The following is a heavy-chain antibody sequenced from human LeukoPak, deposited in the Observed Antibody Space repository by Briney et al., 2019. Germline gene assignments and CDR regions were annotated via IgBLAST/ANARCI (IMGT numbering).Heavy chain of an antibody. CDR3: ASRLVGAAFDP. CDR1: GFTFSGYW. CDR2: VKSDGSMT. V-gene: IGHV3-74*01. D-gene: IGHD2-8*02. Sequence: PGGSLRLSCVASGFTFSGYWMHWVRQPPGKGLVWVSRVKSDGSMTNYADSVKGRFTISRDNTKNTLYLQMNSLRAEDTAVYYCASRLVGAAFDPWGQGTLVTVSS. J-gene: IGHJ5*02.